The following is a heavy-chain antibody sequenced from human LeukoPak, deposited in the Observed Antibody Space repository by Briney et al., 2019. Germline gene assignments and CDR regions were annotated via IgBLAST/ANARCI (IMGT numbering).Heavy chain of an antibody. CDR3: ARALITMVRVVKGLPDY. D-gene: IGHD3-10*01. V-gene: IGHV1-18*01. CDR1: GYTFTSYG. Sequence: ASVKVSCKASGYTFTSYGISWVRQAPGQGLEWMGWISTYNGNTNYAQTLQGRVTMTTDTSTSTAYMELRSLRSDDTAVYYCARALITMVRVVKGLPDYWGQGTLVSPSS. J-gene: IGHJ4*02. CDR2: ISTYNGNT.